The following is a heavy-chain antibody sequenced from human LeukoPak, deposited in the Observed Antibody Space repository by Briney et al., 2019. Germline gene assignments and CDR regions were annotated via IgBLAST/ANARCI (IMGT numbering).Heavy chain of an antibody. V-gene: IGHV4-59*01. CDR1: GGSISSYY. CDR2: IYYSGST. J-gene: IGHJ3*02. CDR3: ARDIVYGDYRDAFDI. Sequence: SETLSLTCTVSGGSISSYYWSWIRQPPGKGLEWIGYIYYSGSTNYNPSLKSRVTISVDTSKNQFSLKPSSVTAADTAVYYCARDIVYGDYRDAFDIWGQGTMVTVCS. D-gene: IGHD4-17*01.